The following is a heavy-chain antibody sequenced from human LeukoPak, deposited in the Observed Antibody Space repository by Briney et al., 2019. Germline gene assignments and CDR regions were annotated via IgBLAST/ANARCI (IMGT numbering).Heavy chain of an antibody. J-gene: IGHJ5*02. Sequence: ASVKVSCTASGYTFTSYYMHWVRQAPGQGLGWMGIINPSGGSTSYAQKFQGRVTMTRDTSTSTVYMELSSLRSEDTAVYYCAITWGDYSNYPNWFDPWGQGTLVTVSS. CDR3: AITWGDYSNYPNWFDP. CDR1: GYTFTSYY. D-gene: IGHD4-11*01. V-gene: IGHV1-46*01. CDR2: INPSGGST.